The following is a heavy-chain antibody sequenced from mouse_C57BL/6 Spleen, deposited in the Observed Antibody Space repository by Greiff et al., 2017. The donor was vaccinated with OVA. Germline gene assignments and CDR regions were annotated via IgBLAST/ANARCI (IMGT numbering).Heavy chain of an antibody. Sequence: EVQLQQSGPELVKPGDSVKISCKASGYSFTGYFMNWVMQSHGKSLEWIGRINPYNGDTFYNQKFKGKATLTVDKSSSTAHMELRSLTSEDSAVYYCAREGNYEGAMDYWGQGTSVTVSS. CDR1: GYSFTGYF. D-gene: IGHD2-1*01. CDR3: AREGNYEGAMDY. J-gene: IGHJ4*01. CDR2: INPYNGDT. V-gene: IGHV1-20*01.